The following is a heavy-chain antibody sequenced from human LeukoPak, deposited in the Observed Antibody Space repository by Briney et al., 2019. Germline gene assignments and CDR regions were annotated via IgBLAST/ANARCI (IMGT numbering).Heavy chain of an antibody. J-gene: IGHJ6*03. CDR2: IGSTTNSI. CDR3: ARDEYSGLYYYMDV. CDR1: GFSFSSYE. V-gene: IGHV3-48*03. D-gene: IGHD5-12*01. Sequence: GGSLRLSCAASGFSFSSYEMDWVRQAPGKGLEWVSYIGSTTNSIYYADSVKGRFTISRDNAKKSLHLQMNSLRAEDTAVYYCARDEYSGLYYYMDVWGKGTTVTVSS.